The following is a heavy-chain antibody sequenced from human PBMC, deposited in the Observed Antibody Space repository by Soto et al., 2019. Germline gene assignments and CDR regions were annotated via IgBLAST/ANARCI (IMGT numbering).Heavy chain of an antibody. D-gene: IGHD3-10*01. CDR3: ARDLDYYGSGSYDY. V-gene: IGHV3-11*06. CDR2: ISSSSSYT. J-gene: IGHJ4*02. CDR1: GFTFSDYY. Sequence: PGGSLRLSCAASGFTFSDYYMSWIRQAPGKGLEWVSYISSSSSYTNYADSVKGRFTISRDNAKNSLYLQMNSLRAEDTAVYYCARDLDYYGSGSYDYWGQGTLVTVSS.